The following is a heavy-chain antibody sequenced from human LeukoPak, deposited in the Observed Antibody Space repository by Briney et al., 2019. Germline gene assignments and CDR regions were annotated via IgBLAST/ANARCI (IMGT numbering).Heavy chain of an antibody. CDR2: ISGIGSTI. D-gene: IGHD3-9*01. CDR1: GFTFSSYE. CDR3: ARRKTHFDILTGYYNYGMDV. V-gene: IGHV3-48*03. Sequence: GGSLRLSCAASGFTFSSYEMNWVRQAPGKGLEWVSYISGIGSTIYYADSVKGRVTISRDNAKHSLYLQMNSMRAEDTAVYYCARRKTHFDILTGYYNYGMDVWGQGTTVTVSS. J-gene: IGHJ6*02.